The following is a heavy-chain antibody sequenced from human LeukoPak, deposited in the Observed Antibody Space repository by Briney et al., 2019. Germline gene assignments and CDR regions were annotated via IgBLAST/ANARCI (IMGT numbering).Heavy chain of an antibody. Sequence: GGSLRLSCTASGFTFSSYAMTWVRQAPGKGLEWVSAISGSATVAYHADSVKGRFTISRDNAKNSLYLQMNSLRVEDMAVYYCARGSHYWGQGTLVTVSS. CDR3: ARGSHY. J-gene: IGHJ4*02. CDR1: GFTFSSYA. V-gene: IGHV3-23*01. CDR2: ISGSATVA.